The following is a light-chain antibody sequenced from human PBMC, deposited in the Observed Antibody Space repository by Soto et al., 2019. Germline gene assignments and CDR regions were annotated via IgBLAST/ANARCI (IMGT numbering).Light chain of an antibody. J-gene: IGLJ1*01. CDR1: SSNIGTNP. CDR2: TNY. CDR3: AAWDDSLNGHV. V-gene: IGLV1-44*01. Sequence: QSVLTQPPSASGTPGQRVTISCSGSSSNIGTNPVNWYQQLPGTAPKLLIYTNYQRPSGVPDRFSGSKSGTSASLAISGLQSEDEADYCCAAWDDSLNGHVFGTGTKLTVL.